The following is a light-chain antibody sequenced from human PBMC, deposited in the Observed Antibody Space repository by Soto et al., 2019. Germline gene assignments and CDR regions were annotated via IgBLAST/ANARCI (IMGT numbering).Light chain of an antibody. Sequence: QSALTQPASVSGSPGQSITISCTGTSSDVGGYNYVSWYQQHPGKAPKLMIYEVSNRPSGVSNRFSGSKFGNTASLTISGLQAEDEADYYCSSYTSSSTPVVFGGVTKLTVL. CDR1: SSDVGGYNY. J-gene: IGLJ2*01. CDR2: EVS. CDR3: SSYTSSSTPVV. V-gene: IGLV2-14*01.